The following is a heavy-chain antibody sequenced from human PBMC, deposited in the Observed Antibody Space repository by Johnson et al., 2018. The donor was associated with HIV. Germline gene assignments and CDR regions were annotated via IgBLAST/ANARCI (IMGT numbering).Heavy chain of an antibody. CDR1: GFTFSTYW. CDR2: ISYDGSNK. CDR3: ARGGIAAAGDAFDI. J-gene: IGHJ3*02. Sequence: QVQLVESGGGLVQPGGSLRLSCAASGFTFSTYWMYWVRQVPGKGLVWVAVISYDGSNKYYADSVKGRFTISRDNSKNTLYLQMNSLRAEDTAVYYCARGGIAAAGDAFDIWGQGTMVTVSS. V-gene: IGHV3-30-3*01. D-gene: IGHD6-13*01.